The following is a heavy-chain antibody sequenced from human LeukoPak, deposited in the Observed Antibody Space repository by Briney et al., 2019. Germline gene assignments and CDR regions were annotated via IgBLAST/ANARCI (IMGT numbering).Heavy chain of an antibody. CDR1: GFTFSSYA. CDR2: ISYDGSNK. V-gene: IGHV3-30-3*01. Sequence: PRGSLRLSCAASGFTFSSYAMHWVRQAPGKGLEWVAVISYDGSNKYYADSVKGRFTISRDNSKNTLYLQMNSLRAEDTAVYYCARDAWFGELWRSFFDYWGQGTLVTVSS. CDR3: ARDAWFGELWRSFFDY. J-gene: IGHJ4*02. D-gene: IGHD3-10*01.